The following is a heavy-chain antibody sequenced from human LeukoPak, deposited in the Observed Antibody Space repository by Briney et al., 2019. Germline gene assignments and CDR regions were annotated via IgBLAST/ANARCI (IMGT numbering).Heavy chain of an antibody. CDR2: INNDGSST. J-gene: IGHJ6*03. Sequence: PGGSLRLSCAASGFTFSSYWLYWVRQAPGKGLVWVSRINNDGSSTTYADSVKGRFTSSRDNAKNTLYLQMNSLRVEDTAVCYCARDGSSSGPTYFYHYMDVWGKGTPVTISS. CDR1: GFTFSSYW. V-gene: IGHV3-74*01. CDR3: ARDGSSSGPTYFYHYMDV. D-gene: IGHD6-19*01.